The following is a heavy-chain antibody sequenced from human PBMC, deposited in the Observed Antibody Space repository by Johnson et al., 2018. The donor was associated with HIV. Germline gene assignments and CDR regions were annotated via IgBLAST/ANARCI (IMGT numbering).Heavy chain of an antibody. CDR3: ARESGSSGAFDI. D-gene: IGHD1-26*01. V-gene: IGHV3-20*04. CDR1: GFSFSSYA. Sequence: VQLVESGGGVVQPGRSLRLSCAASGFSFSSYAMHWVRQAPGKGLEWVSGINWNGGSTGYADSVKGRFTISRDNAKNSLYLQMNSLRAEDTAVYYCARESGSSGAFDIWGQGTMVTVSS. CDR2: INWNGGST. J-gene: IGHJ3*02.